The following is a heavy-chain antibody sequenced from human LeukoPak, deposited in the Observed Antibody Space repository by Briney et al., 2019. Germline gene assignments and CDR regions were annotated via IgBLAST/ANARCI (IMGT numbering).Heavy chain of an antibody. V-gene: IGHV3-23*01. J-gene: IGHJ4*02. CDR1: GFIFRSYS. CDR3: TKKSPYGGRDW. CDR2: ISGNGENT. D-gene: IGHD4/OR15-4a*01. Sequence: GGSLSLSCAASGFIFRSYSMSWLRPAPGKGREWVSAISGNGENTHYADSMKCRFTISRDNSKNILYLQMSSLRAEDTAIYYCTKKSPYGGRDWWGQGTLVTVSS.